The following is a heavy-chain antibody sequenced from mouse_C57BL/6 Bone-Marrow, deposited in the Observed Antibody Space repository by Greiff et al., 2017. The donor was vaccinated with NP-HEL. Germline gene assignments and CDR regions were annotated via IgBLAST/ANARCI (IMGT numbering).Heavy chain of an antibody. Sequence: DVHLVESGPGLVKPSQSLSLTCSVTGYSITSGYYWNWIRQFPGNKLEWMGYISYDGSNNYNPSLKNRISITRDTSKNQFFLKLNSVTTEDTATYYCARGGDSHWGQGTLVTVSA. CDR1: GYSITSGYY. CDR3: ARGGDSH. J-gene: IGHJ3*01. V-gene: IGHV3-6*01. D-gene: IGHD3-3*01. CDR2: ISYDGSN.